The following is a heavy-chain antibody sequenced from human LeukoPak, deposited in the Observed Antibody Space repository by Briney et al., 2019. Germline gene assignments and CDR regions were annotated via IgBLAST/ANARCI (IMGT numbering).Heavy chain of an antibody. CDR2: INSDGSTT. J-gene: IGHJ4*02. Sequence: GGSLRLSCAASGFTVSSNYMSWVRQAPGKGLEWVSRINSDGSTTNYADSVKGRFTISRDNAKNTLYLQMDSLRAEDTAVYYCAKSLGAPDDYWGQGTLVTVSS. CDR3: AKSLGAPDDY. V-gene: IGHV3-74*01. D-gene: IGHD1-26*01. CDR1: GFTVSSNY.